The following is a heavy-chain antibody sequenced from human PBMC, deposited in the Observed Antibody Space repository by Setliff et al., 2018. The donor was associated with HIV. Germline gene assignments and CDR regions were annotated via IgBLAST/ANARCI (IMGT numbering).Heavy chain of an antibody. V-gene: IGHV1-46*01. CDR2: INPGGGTT. CDR3: AREIGDYYDSSGYYPPTDYYYGMDV. CDR1: GYIFTNYY. J-gene: IGHJ6*02. Sequence: ASVKVSCKASGYIFTNYYVHWVRQAPGQGLEWMGIINPGGGTTSYPRKFQGGVTMTTDTSTSTAYMELRSLRSDDTAVYYCAREIGDYYDSSGYYPPTDYYYGMDVWGQGTTVTVSS. D-gene: IGHD3-22*01.